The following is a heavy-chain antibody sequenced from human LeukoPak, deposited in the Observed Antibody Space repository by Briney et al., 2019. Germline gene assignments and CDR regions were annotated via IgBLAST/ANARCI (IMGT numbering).Heavy chain of an antibody. V-gene: IGHV5-51*01. J-gene: IGHJ4*02. CDR1: GYRLNSYW. Sequence: GGSLKISRKGSGYRLNSYWIGLVRQMPGKGLEWVVIIYPGDSDTRYSPSFQGQVTISADKSISTAYLQWSSLKASDTAMYYCARLNDIVATILSYWGQGTLVTVSS. D-gene: IGHD5-12*01. CDR2: IYPGDSDT. CDR3: ARLNDIVATILSY.